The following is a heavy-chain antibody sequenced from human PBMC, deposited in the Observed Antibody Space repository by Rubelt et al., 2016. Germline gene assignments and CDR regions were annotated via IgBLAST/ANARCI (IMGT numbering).Heavy chain of an antibody. Sequence: WYDGSNKYYADSVKGRFTISRDNSKNTLYLQMNSLRADDTAVYYCARGGGYSYSAYYFDYWGQGTLVTVSS. D-gene: IGHD5-18*01. CDR2: WYDGSNK. V-gene: IGHV3-33*01. CDR3: ARGGGYSYSAYYFDY. J-gene: IGHJ4*02.